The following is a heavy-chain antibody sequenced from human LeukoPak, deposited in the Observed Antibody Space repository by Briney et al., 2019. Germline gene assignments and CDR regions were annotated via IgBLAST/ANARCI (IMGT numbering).Heavy chain of an antibody. CDR1: GFTFSSYS. CDR2: IRSKAYGGTT. Sequence: PGGSLRLSCAASGFTFSSYSMNWVRQAPGKGLEWVGFIRSKAYGGTTEYAASVKGRFTISRDDSKSIAYLQMNSLKTEDTAVYYCGRYSSGWVDYWGQGTLVTVSS. CDR3: GRYSSGWVDY. V-gene: IGHV3-49*04. J-gene: IGHJ4*02. D-gene: IGHD6-19*01.